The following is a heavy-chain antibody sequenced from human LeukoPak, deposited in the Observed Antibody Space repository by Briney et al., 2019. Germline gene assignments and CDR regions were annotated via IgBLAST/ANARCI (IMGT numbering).Heavy chain of an antibody. Sequence: NPSETLSLTCTVSGGSISSYYWSWIRQPPGKGLEGVGYIYYSGSTNYNPSFRGRVTISVDTSKNQFSLKLSSVTAADTAVYYCASSPPASPNCSSTSCYDPYLDYWGQGTLVTVSS. J-gene: IGHJ4*02. D-gene: IGHD2-2*01. CDR1: GGSISSYY. CDR2: IYYSGST. V-gene: IGHV4-59*01. CDR3: ASSPPASPNCSSTSCYDPYLDY.